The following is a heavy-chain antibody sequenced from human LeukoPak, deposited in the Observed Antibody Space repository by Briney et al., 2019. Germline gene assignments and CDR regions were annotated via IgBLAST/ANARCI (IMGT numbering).Heavy chain of an antibody. V-gene: IGHV3-30*18. D-gene: IGHD3-10*01. CDR3: AKEGYYGSGCFPYY. Sequence: GRSLRLSCAASGFTISNYSMHWVRQAPAKGLERVGVVSYDGSNKYYPDSVKGRFTISRDNSKNTLYLQMNSLRAEDTAVYYCAKEGYYGSGCFPYYGGRGTLVPVSS. CDR1: GFTISNYS. J-gene: IGHJ4*02. CDR2: VSYDGSNK.